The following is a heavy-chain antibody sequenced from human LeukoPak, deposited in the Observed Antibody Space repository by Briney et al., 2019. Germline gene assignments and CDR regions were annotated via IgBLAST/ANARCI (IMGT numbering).Heavy chain of an antibody. Sequence: GRSLRLSCAASGFTFDDYAMHWVRQAPGKGLEWVSGISWNSGSIGYVDSVKGRFTISRDNAKNSLYLQMNSLRAEDTAVYYCAKFTMVRGVLPVYWGQGTLVTVSS. CDR3: AKFTMVRGVLPVY. D-gene: IGHD3-10*01. V-gene: IGHV3-9*01. J-gene: IGHJ4*02. CDR2: ISWNSGSI. CDR1: GFTFDDYA.